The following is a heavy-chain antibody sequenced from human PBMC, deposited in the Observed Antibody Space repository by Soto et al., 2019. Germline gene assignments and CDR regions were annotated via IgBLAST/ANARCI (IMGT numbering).Heavy chain of an antibody. Sequence: QVHLEKWGAGLLKPSETLSLTCGVSGGSLHDYYWSWIRQSPGKGLEWIGEINHRGTINYNPSLRSRVTISRDSSKNQFSLNLASVTAADTALYYCARGGNIVMMLAAPFDFWGQGTLVTVSS. CDR1: GGSLHDYY. CDR2: INHRGTI. J-gene: IGHJ4*02. CDR3: ARGGNIVMMLAAPFDF. D-gene: IGHD2-15*01. V-gene: IGHV4-34*01.